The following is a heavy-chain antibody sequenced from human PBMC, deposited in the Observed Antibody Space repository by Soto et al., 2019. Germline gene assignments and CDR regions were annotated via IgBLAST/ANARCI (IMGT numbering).Heavy chain of an antibody. CDR3: ARALDGTAFDY. D-gene: IGHD1-1*01. V-gene: IGHV1-2*02. J-gene: IGHJ4*02. CDR1: GYTFTHFY. Sequence: ASVKVSCTTSGYTFTHFYMYWVRQAPGQGLEWMGWINPDSGGTKYAQKFQGRVTLTRDTSINTAHMELTSLRSDDTAVYYCARALDGTAFDYWGQGTLVTVSS. CDR2: INPDSGGT.